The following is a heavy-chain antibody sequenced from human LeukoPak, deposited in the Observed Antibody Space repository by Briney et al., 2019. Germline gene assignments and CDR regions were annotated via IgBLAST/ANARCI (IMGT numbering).Heavy chain of an antibody. D-gene: IGHD3-22*01. Sequence: GGSLRLSCAASGFTFSSYAMHWVRQAPGKGLEWVAVISYDGSNKYYADSVKGRFTISRDNSKNTLYLQMNSLRAEDTAVYYCARSHYDSNGYKFDYWGQGTLVTVSS. V-gene: IGHV3-30-3*01. J-gene: IGHJ4*02. CDR2: ISYDGSNK. CDR3: ARSHYDSNGYKFDY. CDR1: GFTFSSYA.